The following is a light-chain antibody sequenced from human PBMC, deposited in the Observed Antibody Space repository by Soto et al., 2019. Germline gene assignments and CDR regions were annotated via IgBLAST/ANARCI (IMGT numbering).Light chain of an antibody. J-gene: IGLJ1*01. Sequence: QSVLTQPASVSGSPGQSITISCTGTSRGVGGYNSVSLYRQDPGKAPKLMIYDVTNRPSRVSNRFSGSKSGTTASLTISGLQAEDEADYYCSSFTSNTTYVFGTGTKVTVL. V-gene: IGLV2-14*01. CDR2: DVT. CDR3: SSFTSNTTYV. CDR1: SRGVGGYNS.